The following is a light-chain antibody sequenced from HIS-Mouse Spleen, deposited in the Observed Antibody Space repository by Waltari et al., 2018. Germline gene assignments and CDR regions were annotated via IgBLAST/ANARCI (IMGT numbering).Light chain of an antibody. Sequence: DIVMTQSPDSLAVSLGERATINCKSSQSVLYSSNNKNYLAWYQQKPGQPPKLLIYWASTRESVVPDRCSGSGSGTDFTLTISSLQAEDVAVYYCQQYYSTPPMYTFGQGTKLEIK. CDR1: QSVLYSSNNKNY. CDR3: QQYYSTPPMYT. V-gene: IGKV4-1*01. J-gene: IGKJ2*01. CDR2: WAS.